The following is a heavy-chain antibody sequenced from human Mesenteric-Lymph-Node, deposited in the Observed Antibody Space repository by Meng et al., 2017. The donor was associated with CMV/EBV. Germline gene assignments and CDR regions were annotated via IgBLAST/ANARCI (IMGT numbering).Heavy chain of an antibody. CDR3: AREERLRGVNY. CDR2: IYYSGST. CDR1: GGSFSGYY. Sequence: SETLSLTCAVYGGSFSGYYWSWIRQPPGKGLEWIGSIYYSGSTYYNPSLKSRVTISVDTSKNQFSLKLSSVTAADTAVYYCAREERLRGVNYWGQGTLVTVSS. V-gene: IGHV4-34*01. J-gene: IGHJ4*02. D-gene: IGHD3-10*01.